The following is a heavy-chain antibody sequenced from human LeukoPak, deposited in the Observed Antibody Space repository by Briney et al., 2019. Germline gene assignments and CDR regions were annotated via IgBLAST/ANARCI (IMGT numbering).Heavy chain of an antibody. D-gene: IGHD6-19*01. Sequence: SQTLSLTCAISGDSVSSNSAAWNWIRQSPSRGLEWLGRTYYRSKWYNDYAVSVKSRITINPDTSKNQFSLQLNSVTPEDTAVYYCARDPSYSSGWYEGRGGYYFDYWGQGTLVTVSS. CDR1: GDSVSSNSAA. CDR2: TYYRSKWYN. V-gene: IGHV6-1*01. J-gene: IGHJ4*02. CDR3: ARDPSYSSGWYEGRGGYYFDY.